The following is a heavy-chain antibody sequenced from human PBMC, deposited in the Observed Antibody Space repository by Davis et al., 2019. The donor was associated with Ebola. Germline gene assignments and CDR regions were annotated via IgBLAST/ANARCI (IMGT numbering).Heavy chain of an antibody. CDR2: ISYDGSNK. V-gene: IGHV3-30*03. J-gene: IGHJ4*02. Sequence: PGGSLRLSCAASGFTFSSYGMHWVRQAPGKGLEWVAVISYDGSNKYYADSVKGRFTISRDNSKNTLYLQMNSLRAEDTAVYYCASAWGRYYFDYWGQGTLVTVSS. CDR1: GFTFSSYG. D-gene: IGHD3-16*01. CDR3: ASAWGRYYFDY.